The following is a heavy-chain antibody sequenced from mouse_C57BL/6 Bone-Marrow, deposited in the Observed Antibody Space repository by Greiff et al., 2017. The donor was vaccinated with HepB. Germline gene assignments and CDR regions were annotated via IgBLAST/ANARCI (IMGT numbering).Heavy chain of an antibody. V-gene: IGHV5-12*01. J-gene: IGHJ4*01. CDR3: ARRDYGYYAMDY. CDR1: GFTFSDYY. CDR2: ISNGGGST. D-gene: IGHD1-1*01. Sequence: EVQRVESGGGLVQPGGSLKLSCAASGFTFSDYYMYWVRQTPEKRLEWVAYISNGGGSTYYPDTVKGRFTISRDNAKNTLYLQMSRLKSEDTAMYYCARRDYGYYAMDYWGQGTSVTVSS.